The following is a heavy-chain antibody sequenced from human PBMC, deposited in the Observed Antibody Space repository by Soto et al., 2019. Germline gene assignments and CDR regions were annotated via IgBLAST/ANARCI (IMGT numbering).Heavy chain of an antibody. CDR1: GGSISSSSYY. V-gene: IGHV4-39*01. CDR2: IYYSGST. CDR3: ARLGIAAAGTGAEYYYYGMDV. Sequence: SEALSLTCTVSGGSISSSSYYWGWIRQPPGKGLEWIGSIYYSGSTYYNPSLKSRVTISVDTSKNQFSLKLSSVTAADTAVYYCARLGIAAAGTGAEYYYYGMDVWGQGTTVTVSS. J-gene: IGHJ6*02. D-gene: IGHD6-13*01.